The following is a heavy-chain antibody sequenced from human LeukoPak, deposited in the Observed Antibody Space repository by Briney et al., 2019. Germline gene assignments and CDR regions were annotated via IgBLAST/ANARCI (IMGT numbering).Heavy chain of an antibody. CDR3: ARDRGFWSGYYYYYYYGMDV. Sequence: GGSLRLSCAASGFTFSSYWMSWVRQAPGKGLEWVANIKQDGSEKYYVDSVKGRFTISRDNAKNSLYLQMNSLRAEDTAVYYCARDRGFWSGYYYYYYYGMDVWGQGTTVTVSS. V-gene: IGHV3-7*03. CDR1: GFTFSSYW. J-gene: IGHJ6*02. D-gene: IGHD3-3*01. CDR2: IKQDGSEK.